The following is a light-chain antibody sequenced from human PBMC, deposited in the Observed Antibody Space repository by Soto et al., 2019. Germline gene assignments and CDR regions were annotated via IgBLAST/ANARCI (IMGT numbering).Light chain of an antibody. J-gene: IGLJ2*01. CDR3: QTWDTTTAHVL. CDR1: KLGDPY. CDR2: QDN. Sequence: SYELTQPPSVSVSPGQTASMTCSGDKLGDPYVCWYQQKPGQSPVLVVYQDNKRPSGIPERFSGSNSGNTASLTISGTQAMDEADYYCQTWDTTTAHVLVGGGTKLTVL. V-gene: IGLV3-1*01.